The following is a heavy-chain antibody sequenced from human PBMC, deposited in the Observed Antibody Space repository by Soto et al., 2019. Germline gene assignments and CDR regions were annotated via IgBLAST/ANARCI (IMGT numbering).Heavy chain of an antibody. D-gene: IGHD5-12*01. J-gene: IGHJ4*02. CDR2: INHSGST. CDR3: ASRAWLFAY. CDR1: GGYFSGDY. Sequence: QVQLQQWGAGLLKPSETLSLTCDVYGGYFSGDYWSWIRQPPGKGLEWIGEINHSGSTNYNPSLKSRVTISVDTSKNQFSLTLSSVTAADTAVYYCASRAWLFAYWGQGTLVTVSS. V-gene: IGHV4-34*01.